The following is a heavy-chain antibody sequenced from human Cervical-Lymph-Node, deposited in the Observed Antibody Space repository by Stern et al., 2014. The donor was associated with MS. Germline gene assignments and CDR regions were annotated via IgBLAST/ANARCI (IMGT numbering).Heavy chain of an antibody. V-gene: IGHV3-9*02. CDR2: ISWNSGSI. CDR3: AKDMSGSYRGSDFDI. CDR1: GFTSDDYA. J-gene: IGHJ3*02. D-gene: IGHD1-26*01. Sequence: EVQLVESGGGLVQPGRSLRLSCAASGFTSDDYAMHWVRQAPGKGLEWVSGISWNSGSIGYADSVKGRFTISRDNAKNSLYLQMNSLRAEDTALYYCAKDMSGSYRGSDFDIWGQGTMVTVSS.